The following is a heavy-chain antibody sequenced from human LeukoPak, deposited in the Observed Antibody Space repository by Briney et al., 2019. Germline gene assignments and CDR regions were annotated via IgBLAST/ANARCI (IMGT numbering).Heavy chain of an antibody. J-gene: IGHJ4*02. V-gene: IGHV3-33*06. D-gene: IGHD2-21*01. CDR2: IWYDGSHK. CDR1: GFTFSNYG. Sequence: PGGSLRLSCAASGFTFSNYGMHWVRQAPGKGLEWVAVIWYDGSHKYYADSVKGRFTISRDNSKNTPYLEMNSLSAEDTAVYYCAKGAIYYFDYWGQGTLVTVSS. CDR3: AKGAIYYFDY.